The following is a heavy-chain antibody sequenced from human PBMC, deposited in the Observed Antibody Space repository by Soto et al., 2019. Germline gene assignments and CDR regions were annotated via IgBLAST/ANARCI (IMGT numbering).Heavy chain of an antibody. CDR1: GGSISSYY. V-gene: IGHV4-59*08. CDR3: ARQIRYSYGYVNYMNV. D-gene: IGHD5-18*01. Sequence: SETRSLTCTVSGGSISSYYWSWIRQPPGKGLEWIGYIYYSGSTNYNPSLKSRVTISVDTSKNQFSLKLSSVTAADTAVYYCARQIRYSYGYVNYMNVWCKGTTVT. CDR2: IYYSGST. J-gene: IGHJ6*03.